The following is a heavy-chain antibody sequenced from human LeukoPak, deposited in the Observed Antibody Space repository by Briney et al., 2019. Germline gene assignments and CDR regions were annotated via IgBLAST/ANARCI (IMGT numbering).Heavy chain of an antibody. Sequence: GGSLRLSCAASGFTFSSYAMSWVRQAPGKGLVWVSRINSDGSSTSYADSVKGRFTISRDNAKNTLYLQMNSLRAEDTAVYYCARDSSTVTTNFDYWGQGTLVTVSS. V-gene: IGHV3-74*01. J-gene: IGHJ4*02. CDR1: GFTFSSYA. CDR2: INSDGSST. D-gene: IGHD4-17*01. CDR3: ARDSSTVTTNFDY.